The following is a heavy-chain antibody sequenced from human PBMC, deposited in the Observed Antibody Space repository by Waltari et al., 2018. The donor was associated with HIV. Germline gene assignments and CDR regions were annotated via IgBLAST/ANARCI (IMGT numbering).Heavy chain of an antibody. D-gene: IGHD3-10*01. Sequence: EVRLVESGGGWVQPGGSLTLPCDTSGLTFSFYWVSWVRQAPGKGLEWVANINQAGTERHYVDSVRGRFTISRDNGKRSSFLQMNSLTVEDTAVYYCATTHGSGDYDNDFDYWGQGTLV. CDR3: ATTHGSGDYDNDFDY. V-gene: IGHV3-7*01. CDR1: GLTFSFYW. CDR2: INQAGTER. J-gene: IGHJ4*02.